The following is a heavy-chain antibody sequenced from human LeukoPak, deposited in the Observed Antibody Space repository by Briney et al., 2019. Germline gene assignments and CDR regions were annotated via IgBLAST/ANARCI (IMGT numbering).Heavy chain of an antibody. CDR3: ARSKRGWPDAFDI. D-gene: IGHD6-19*01. CDR1: EYRFTNYW. CDR2: IYPGDSDT. Sequence: EESLKISCQGSEYRFTNYWIGWVRQMPGKGLEWMGIIYPGDSDTRYSPSFQGQVTISVDTSISTAYLQWSSLKASDTAMYYCARSKRGWPDAFDIWGQGTTVTVSS. V-gene: IGHV5-51*01. J-gene: IGHJ3*02.